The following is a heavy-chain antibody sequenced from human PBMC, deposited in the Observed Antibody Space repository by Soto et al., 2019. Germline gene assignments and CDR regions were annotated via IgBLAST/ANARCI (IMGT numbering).Heavy chain of an antibody. Sequence: SGPRCEPTQTLTLTCTFSGFSLSTSGVGVGWIRQPPGKALEWLALIYWDDDKRYSPSLKSRLTITKDTSKNQVVLTMTNMDPVDTATYYCAHIYCSGGSCYPLDAFDIWGQGTMVNVSS. CDR1: GFSLSTSGVG. V-gene: IGHV2-5*02. J-gene: IGHJ3*02. CDR3: AHIYCSGGSCYPLDAFDI. D-gene: IGHD2-15*01. CDR2: IYWDDDK.